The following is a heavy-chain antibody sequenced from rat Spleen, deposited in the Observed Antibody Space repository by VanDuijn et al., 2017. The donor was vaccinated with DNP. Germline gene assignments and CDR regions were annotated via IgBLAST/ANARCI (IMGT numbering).Heavy chain of an antibody. CDR3: ARDWDPG. J-gene: IGHJ3*01. V-gene: IGHV5S23*01. Sequence: EVQLVESGGDLVQPGRSLKVSCAASGFTFSNYDMAWVRQAPKKGLEWVASITSSGGSTYYPDSVKGRFTISRDNAKNTLYLQMNSLRSEDTATYYCARDWDPGRGQGTLVTVSS. CDR2: ITSSGGST. D-gene: IGHD1-4*01. CDR1: GFTFSNYD.